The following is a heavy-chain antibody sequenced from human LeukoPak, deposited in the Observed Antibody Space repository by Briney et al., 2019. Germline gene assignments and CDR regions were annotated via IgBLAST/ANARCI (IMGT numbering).Heavy chain of an antibody. Sequence: ASVKVSSKASGYTFTRNYMHWVRQAPGQGLEWMGIIHPRGGSTTYAQKFQDRLTMTRDTSTSTVYMELSSLRSEDTAVYYCARENADYTFSFDFWGQGTLVTVSS. CDR1: GYTFTRNY. J-gene: IGHJ4*02. V-gene: IGHV1-46*01. CDR2: IHPRGGST. D-gene: IGHD4-17*01. CDR3: ARENADYTFSFDF.